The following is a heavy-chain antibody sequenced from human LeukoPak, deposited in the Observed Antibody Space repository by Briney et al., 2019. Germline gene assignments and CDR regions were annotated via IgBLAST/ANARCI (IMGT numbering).Heavy chain of an antibody. CDR1: GGTFTSYA. J-gene: IGHJ6*03. CDR2: IIPIFGTA. Sequence: PSVKVSCKASGGTFTSYAISGVPQAPGQGLEWMGGIIPIFGTANYAQKFQGRVTITADESTSTAYMELSSLRSEDTAVYYCAESVPAAILDYYYYYRDLWGKGTTVTVSS. D-gene: IGHD2-2*02. V-gene: IGHV1-69*01. CDR3: AESVPAAILDYYYYYRDL.